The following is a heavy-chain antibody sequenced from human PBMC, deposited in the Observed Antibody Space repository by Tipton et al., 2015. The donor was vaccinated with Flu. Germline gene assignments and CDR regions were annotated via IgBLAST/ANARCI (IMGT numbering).Heavy chain of an antibody. CDR3: ARAGCSSTSCYGGGGWFDP. CDR1: GGSFSGYY. V-gene: IGHV4-34*01. D-gene: IGHD2-2*01. CDR2: INHSGST. J-gene: IGHJ5*02. Sequence: TLSLTCAVYGGSFSGYYWSWIRQPPGKGLEWIGEINHSGSTNYNPSLKSRVTISVDTPKNQFSLKLSSVTAADTAVYYCARAGCSSTSCYGGGGWFDPWVQGTLVTVSS.